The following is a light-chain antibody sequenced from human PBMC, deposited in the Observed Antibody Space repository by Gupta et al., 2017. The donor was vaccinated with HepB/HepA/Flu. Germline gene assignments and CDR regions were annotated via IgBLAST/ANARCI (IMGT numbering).Light chain of an antibody. V-gene: IGKV1-9*01. Sequence: DIQLTQSPSFLSASIGDRVTITCRASQGISSYLAWYQQKPGKAPRLLIHAASTLQNGVPPRFSGTGSGTAFTLTITPLQPEDFATYYCQQLSTFPFAFGPGTRLDLK. CDR2: AAS. CDR1: QGISSY. J-gene: IGKJ3*01. CDR3: QQLSTFPFA.